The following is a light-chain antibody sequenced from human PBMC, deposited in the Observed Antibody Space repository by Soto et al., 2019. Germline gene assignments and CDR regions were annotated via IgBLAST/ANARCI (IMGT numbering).Light chain of an antibody. CDR3: QQYNNWPLT. J-gene: IGKJ4*01. CDR2: GAS. V-gene: IGKV3-15*01. Sequence: EIVLTQSPGTLSLSPGERATLSCRASQSVSSSYLAWYQQKPGQAPRLLIYGASTRATGIPARFSGSGPGTEFTLTISSLLSEDFAVYSCQQYNNWPLTFGGGTKVDI. CDR1: QSVSSSY.